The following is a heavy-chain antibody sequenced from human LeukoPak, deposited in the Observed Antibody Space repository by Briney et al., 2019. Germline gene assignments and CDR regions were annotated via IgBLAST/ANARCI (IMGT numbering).Heavy chain of an antibody. D-gene: IGHD2-2*01. CDR1: GGTFSSYA. Sequence: GASVKVSCKASGGTFSSYAISWVRQAPGQGLEWMGGIIPIFGTANYAQKFQGRVTITADESTSTAYMELRSLRSEDTAVYYCAKIYCSSNSCYDGRGWFDPWGQGTLVTVSS. CDR2: IIPIFGTA. V-gene: IGHV1-69*01. J-gene: IGHJ5*02. CDR3: AKIYCSSNSCYDGRGWFDP.